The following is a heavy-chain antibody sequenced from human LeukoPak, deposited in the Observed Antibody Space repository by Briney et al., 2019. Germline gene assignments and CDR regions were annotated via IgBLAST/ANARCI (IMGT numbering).Heavy chain of an antibody. V-gene: IGHV4-61*09. CDR3: VRQFDF. CDR2: IYTSGST. CDR1: GGSINNGGYY. J-gene: IGHJ4*02. Sequence: SETLSLTCSVSGGSINNGGYYGIWTRQPAGKGLEWIGNIYTSGSTNYNPSLKSRVTISLDTSKNQFSLKLSSVTAADTAMYYCVRQFDFWGQGTLVTVSS.